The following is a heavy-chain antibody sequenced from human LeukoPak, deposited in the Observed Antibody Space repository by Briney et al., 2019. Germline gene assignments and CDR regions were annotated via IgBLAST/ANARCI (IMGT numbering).Heavy chain of an antibody. CDR2: IWYDGSNK. V-gene: IGHV3-33*01. CDR1: GFTFSSYG. J-gene: IGHJ4*02. D-gene: IGHD3-10*01. Sequence: PGGSLRLSCAASGFTFSSYGMHWVRQAPGKGLEWVAVIWYDGSNKYYADSVKGRFTISRDNSKNTLYLQMNSLRAEDTAVYYCARDQGRITMVRGVIDYWGQGTLVTVSP. CDR3: ARDQGRITMVRGVIDY.